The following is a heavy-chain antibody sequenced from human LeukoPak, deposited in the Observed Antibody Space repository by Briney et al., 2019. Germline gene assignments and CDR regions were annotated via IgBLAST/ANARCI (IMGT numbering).Heavy chain of an antibody. CDR3: ARESGYYDSSGREIDY. CDR1: GGSISSGGYY. Sequence: SETLSLTCTVSGGSISSGGYYWSWIRQHPGKGLEWIGYIYYSGSTYYNPSLKSRVTISVDTSKNQFSLKLSSVTAADTAVYYCARESGYYDSSGREIDYWGQGTLVTVSS. V-gene: IGHV4-31*03. CDR2: IYYSGST. J-gene: IGHJ4*02. D-gene: IGHD3-22*01.